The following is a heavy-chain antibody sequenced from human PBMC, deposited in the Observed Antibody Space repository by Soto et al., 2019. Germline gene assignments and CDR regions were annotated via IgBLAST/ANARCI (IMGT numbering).Heavy chain of an antibody. CDR2: ISWNSGSI. CDR1: GFNFDDYA. Sequence: EVQLVESGGGLVQPGRSLRLSCAASGFNFDDYAMHWVRQAPGKGLEWVSGISWNSGSIGYADSVKGRFTISRDNAKNSLYLQMNSLRAEDTALYYCAKDANPGITMVRGVIGGWGQGTLVTVSS. D-gene: IGHD3-10*01. V-gene: IGHV3-9*01. J-gene: IGHJ4*02. CDR3: AKDANPGITMVRGVIGG.